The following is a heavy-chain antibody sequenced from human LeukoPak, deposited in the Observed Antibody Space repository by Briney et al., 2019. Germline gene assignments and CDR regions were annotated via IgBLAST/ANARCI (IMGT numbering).Heavy chain of an antibody. Sequence: SETLSLTCAVYGGSFSGYYWSWIRQPPGKGLEWIGEINHSGSTNYNPSLKSRVTISVDTSKNQFSLKLSSVTAADTAVYYCARGRRYSSGLNWFDPWGQGTLVTVSS. CDR2: INHSGST. D-gene: IGHD6-19*01. CDR1: GGSFSGYY. J-gene: IGHJ5*02. V-gene: IGHV4-34*01. CDR3: ARGRRYSSGLNWFDP.